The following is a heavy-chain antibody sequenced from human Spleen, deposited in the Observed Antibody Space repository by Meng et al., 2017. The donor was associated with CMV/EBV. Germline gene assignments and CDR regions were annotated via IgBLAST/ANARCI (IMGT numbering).Heavy chain of an antibody. CDR1: GYNFTGYY. CDR3: ARDPRRYPGLPRPGWCEP. D-gene: IGHD3-16*02. V-gene: IGHV1-2*02. Sequence: ASVKVSCKASGYNFTGYYMHWVRQAPGQGLEWMGWINPNSGGTNYAQKFQGRVTMTGDTSITTAYMELSRLRSDDTAVYYCARDPRRYPGLPRPGWCEPWGQGTLVTVSS. CDR2: INPNSGGT. J-gene: IGHJ5*02.